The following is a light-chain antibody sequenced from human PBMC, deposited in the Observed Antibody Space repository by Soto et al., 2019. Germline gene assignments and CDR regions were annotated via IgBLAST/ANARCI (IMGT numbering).Light chain of an antibody. Sequence: DIQMTQSPSSLSASVGDRVTITCRASQRISRYLNWYQQKPGKAPNLLIFGSSTLQTGVPSRFTGSVSGTEFTLTISSLQPEEFATYNCQHRYDILWTFGQGTNVEIK. V-gene: IGKV1-39*01. CDR2: GSS. CDR1: QRISRY. J-gene: IGKJ1*01. CDR3: QHRYDILWT.